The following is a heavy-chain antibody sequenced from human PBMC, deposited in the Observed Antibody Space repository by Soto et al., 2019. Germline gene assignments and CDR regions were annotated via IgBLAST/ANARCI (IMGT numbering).Heavy chain of an antibody. CDR1: SGSISSSNW. D-gene: IGHD2-2*01. CDR3: ARRGYSSSTSCSDAFDI. CDR2: IYHSGST. V-gene: IGHV4-4*02. Sequence: QVQLQESGPGLVKPSGTLSLTCAVSSGSISSSNWWSWVRQPPGKGLEWIGEIYHSGSTNYNPSLKSRVTISVDKSKNQFSLKLSSVTGTDTAVYYCARRGYSSSTSCSDAFDIWGQGTMVTVSS. J-gene: IGHJ3*02.